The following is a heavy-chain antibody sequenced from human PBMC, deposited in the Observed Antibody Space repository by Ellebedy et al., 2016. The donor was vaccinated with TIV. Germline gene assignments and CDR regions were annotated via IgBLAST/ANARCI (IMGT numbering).Heavy chain of an antibody. CDR3: ARGHDYDLPGYYYAIDV. CDR1: GSTFSTYS. Sequence: GESLKISXAASGSTFSTYSLNWVRQAPGKGLEWVSSVSSISSYIFYADSVKGRFTISRDNAKNSLFLQMNSLRAEDTALYYCARGHDYDLPGYYYAIDVWGQGTTVTVSS. V-gene: IGHV3-21*01. J-gene: IGHJ6*02. D-gene: IGHD4-17*01. CDR2: VSSISSYI.